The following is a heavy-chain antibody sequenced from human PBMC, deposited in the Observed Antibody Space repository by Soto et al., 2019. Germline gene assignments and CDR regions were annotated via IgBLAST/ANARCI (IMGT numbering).Heavy chain of an antibody. CDR2: ISSSSSYI. D-gene: IGHD5-18*01. Sequence: PGGSLRLSCAASGFTFSSYSMNWVRQAPGKGLEWVSSISSSSSYIYYADSVKGRFTISRDNAKNSLYLQMNSLRAEDTAVYYCARDSWIQLWLRENYFDYWGQGTLVTVSS. J-gene: IGHJ4*02. CDR1: GFTFSSYS. V-gene: IGHV3-21*01. CDR3: ARDSWIQLWLRENYFDY.